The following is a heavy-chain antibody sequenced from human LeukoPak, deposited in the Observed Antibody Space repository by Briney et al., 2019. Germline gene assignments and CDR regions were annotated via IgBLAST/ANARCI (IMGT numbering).Heavy chain of an antibody. CDR1: GFTISGYN. CDR3: ARDLDYYATDQ. V-gene: IGHV3-21*01. D-gene: IGHD3/OR15-3a*01. Sequence: GGSLRLSCAASGFTISGYNMHWVRQAPGKGLEWVSSISGSSNFIYYTDSVKGRFTISRDNAKNSLYLQMNSLRADDTAVYYCARDLDYYATDQWGQGTLVTVSS. CDR2: ISGSSNFI. J-gene: IGHJ5*02.